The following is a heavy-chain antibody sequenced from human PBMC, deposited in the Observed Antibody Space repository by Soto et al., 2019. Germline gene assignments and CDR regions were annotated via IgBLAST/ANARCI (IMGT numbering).Heavy chain of an antibody. Sequence: GGSLRLSCAASGFNFRNYAMHWVRQAPGKGLEWVAVIWSDGSEKYYGASVKGRVTISRDNFKNTVSLQMNSLRVEDTAIYYCVKDSSPTTGPTDENWFDTWGLGTLVTVSS. CDR1: GFNFRNYA. J-gene: IGHJ5*02. CDR2: IWSDGSEK. D-gene: IGHD4-4*01. CDR3: VKDSSPTTGPTDENWFDT. V-gene: IGHV3-33*06.